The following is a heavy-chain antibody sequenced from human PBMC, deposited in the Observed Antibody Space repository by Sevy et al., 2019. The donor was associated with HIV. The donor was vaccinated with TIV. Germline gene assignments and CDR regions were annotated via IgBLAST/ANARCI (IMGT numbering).Heavy chain of an antibody. D-gene: IGHD6-13*01. J-gene: IGHJ4*02. CDR2: INPYNGNT. CDR3: ARNGGAAADTGDYFDY. V-gene: IGHV1-18*04. Sequence: ASVKVSCKASGYTFTPYGISWVRQAPGQGLEWMGWINPYNGNTNYVQKFQGRVTMTTDTSTSTAYIELRSRRSDDTAVYYCARNGGAAADTGDYFDYWGQGTLVTVSS. CDR1: GYTFTPYG.